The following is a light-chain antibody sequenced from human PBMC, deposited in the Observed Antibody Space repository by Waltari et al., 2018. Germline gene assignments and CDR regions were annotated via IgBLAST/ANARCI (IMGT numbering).Light chain of an antibody. CDR3: WSSPPWM. J-gene: IGLJ3*02. CDR1: SSDVGTYIP. V-gene: IGLV2-23*02. Sequence: QSALTQPASVSGSPGQSITISCTGSSSDVGTYIPWYQQHPGKAPKLMIYEVIKRPSGVSKRFSGANAGNTASLTGSGLQAEDEAVYYVWSSPPWMFGGGTKLTVL. CDR2: EVI.